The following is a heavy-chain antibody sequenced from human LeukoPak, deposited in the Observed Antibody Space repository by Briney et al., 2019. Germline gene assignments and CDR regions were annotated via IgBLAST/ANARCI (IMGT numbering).Heavy chain of an antibody. J-gene: IGHJ4*02. Sequence: GESLRLSCAASGFTFTNYAMSWVRQAPGKGLEWVSGMSGRGVSTYYAHSVKGRFTISSDNSKNTLYLQMNSLRAEDTAIYYCAKDCNGGNCYIDYWGQGTLVTVAS. D-gene: IGHD2-15*01. CDR3: AKDCNGGNCYIDY. CDR1: GFTFTNYA. V-gene: IGHV3-23*01. CDR2: MSGRGVST.